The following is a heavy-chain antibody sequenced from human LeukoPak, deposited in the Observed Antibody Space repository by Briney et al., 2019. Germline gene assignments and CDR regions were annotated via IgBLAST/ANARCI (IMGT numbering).Heavy chain of an antibody. CDR3: AKELSGGWPFDY. CDR1: GFTFSSYG. D-gene: IGHD6-19*01. CDR2: IGYDGRNT. V-gene: IGHV3-30*02. Sequence: GGSLRLSCAASGFTFSSYGIHWVRQAPGKGLEWVTFIGYDGRNTYYADSVKGRFTISRDNSKNTLYLQMNSLRAEDTAVYYCAKELSGGWPFDYWGQGALVTVSS. J-gene: IGHJ4*02.